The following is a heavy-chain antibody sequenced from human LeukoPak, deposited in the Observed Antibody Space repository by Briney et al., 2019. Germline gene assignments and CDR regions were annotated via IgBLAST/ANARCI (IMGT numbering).Heavy chain of an antibody. V-gene: IGHV1-46*01. CDR2: IKPSGGGT. CDR1: GYTFTNYY. D-gene: IGHD3-22*01. CDR3: ARDHFDSSGYYSLLGYFEH. Sequence: ASVKVSCKASGYTFTNYYVHWVRQAPGQGLEWMGIIKPSGGGTTQALKFQGRVTMTRDTSTSTAYMELRSLRSEATAVYYCARDHFDSSGYYSLLGYFEHWGQGTLVTVPS. J-gene: IGHJ1*01.